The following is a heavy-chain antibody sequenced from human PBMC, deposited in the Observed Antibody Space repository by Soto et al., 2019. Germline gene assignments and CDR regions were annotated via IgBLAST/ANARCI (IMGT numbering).Heavy chain of an antibody. CDR2: IYHSGST. CDR3: ARGNTSVTSDY. J-gene: IGHJ4*02. D-gene: IGHD4-17*01. V-gene: IGHV4-30-2*01. Sequence: PSETLSLTCAVSGCSISSGGYSWSWIRQPPGKGLEWIGYIYHSGSTYYNPSLKSRVTISVDRSKNQFSLKLSSVTAADTAVYYCARGNTSVTSDYWGQGTLVTVSS. CDR1: GCSISSGGYS.